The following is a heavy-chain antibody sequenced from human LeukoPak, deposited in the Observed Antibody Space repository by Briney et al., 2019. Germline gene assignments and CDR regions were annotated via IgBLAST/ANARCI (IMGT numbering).Heavy chain of an antibody. CDR3: AREGIAVAGITWFDP. CDR1: GFTFSSYW. D-gene: IGHD6-19*01. V-gene: IGHV3-74*01. Sequence: GGSLRLSCAASGFTFSSYWMHWVRQAPGKGLVWVSRINSDGSSTSYADSVKGRFTISRDNAKNTLYLQMNSLRAEATAVYYGAREGIAVAGITWFDPWGQGTLVTVSS. J-gene: IGHJ5*02. CDR2: INSDGSST.